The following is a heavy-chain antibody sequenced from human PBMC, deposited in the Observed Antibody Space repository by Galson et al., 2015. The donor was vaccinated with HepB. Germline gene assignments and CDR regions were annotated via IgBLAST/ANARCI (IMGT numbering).Heavy chain of an antibody. V-gene: IGHV3-74*01. D-gene: IGHD3-3*01. CDR2: INSDGRTT. CDR3: VRGDFWLVRTT. J-gene: IGHJ5*02. Sequence: SLRLSCAASGFTFNTYWMHWVRQIPGKGLVWVSHINSDGRTTNYADSVKGRFSISRDNGKNTLYLQMNSLRAEDTAVYYCVRGDFWLVRTTWGQGTVVTVSS. CDR1: GFTFNTYW.